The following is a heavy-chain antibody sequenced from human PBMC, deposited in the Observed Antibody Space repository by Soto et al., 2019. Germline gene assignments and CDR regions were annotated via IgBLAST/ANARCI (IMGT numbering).Heavy chain of an antibody. CDR1: GYSFTSYW. CDR2: IYPGDSDT. J-gene: IGHJ6*02. CDR3: ARQGASDYDFWSGYSYYYGMDV. V-gene: IGHV5-51*01. Sequence: PGESLKISCKGSGYSFTSYWIGWVRQMPGKGLEWMGIIYPGDSDTRYSPSLQGQVTISADKSISTAYLQWSSLKASDTAMYYCARQGASDYDFWSGYSYYYGMDVWGQGTTVTVSS. D-gene: IGHD3-3*01.